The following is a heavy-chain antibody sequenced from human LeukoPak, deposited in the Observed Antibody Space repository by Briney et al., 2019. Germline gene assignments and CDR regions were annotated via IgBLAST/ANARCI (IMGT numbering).Heavy chain of an antibody. CDR2: FYYRGRP. V-gene: IGHV4-39*01. CDR1: GGPLSISSYY. D-gene: IGHD3-3*01. Sequence: SEPLSLLCTVSGGPLSISSYYWGRIRQPPGEGLEWIGSFYYRGRPTYNPSLKSRVTISVDTSKNQFSLKLSSVTAADTAVYYCARCLSTYDFWSGYYGSYYYYMDVWGKGTTVTVSS. CDR3: ARCLSTYDFWSGYYGSYYYYMDV. J-gene: IGHJ6*03.